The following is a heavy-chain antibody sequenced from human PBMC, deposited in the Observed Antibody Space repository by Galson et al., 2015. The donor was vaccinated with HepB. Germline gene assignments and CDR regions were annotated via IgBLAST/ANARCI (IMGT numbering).Heavy chain of an antibody. CDR2: ISSSSSAI. CDR3: ARENTYPGIAAAAAWLGY. J-gene: IGHJ4*02. V-gene: IGHV3-48*02. D-gene: IGHD6-13*01. Sequence: SLRLSCAASGFTFSSYSMNWVRQAPGKGLEWVSYISSSSSAIYYADSVKGRFTISRDNAKNSLYLQMNSLRDEDTAVYYCARENTYPGIAAAAAWLGYWGQGTLVTVSS. CDR1: GFTFSSYS.